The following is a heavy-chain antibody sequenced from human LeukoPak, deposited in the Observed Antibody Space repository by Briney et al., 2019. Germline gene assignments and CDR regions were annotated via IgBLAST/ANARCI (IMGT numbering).Heavy chain of an antibody. CDR2: IRYDGSNK. CDR3: ANLFGELFG. V-gene: IGHV3-30*02. J-gene: IGHJ4*02. D-gene: IGHD3-10*01. Sequence: PGGSLRLSCAASGFTFFTYAMHWVRQAPGKGLEWVAFIRYDGSNKYYADSVKGRFTISRDNSKNTLYLQMNSLRAEDTAVYYCANLFGELFGRGQGTLVTVSS. CDR1: GFTFFTYA.